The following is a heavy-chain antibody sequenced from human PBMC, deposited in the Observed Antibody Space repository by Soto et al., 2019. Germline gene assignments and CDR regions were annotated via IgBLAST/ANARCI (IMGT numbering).Heavy chain of an antibody. CDR3: ARGGASCYKCFDY. V-gene: IGHV4-31*03. D-gene: IGHD2-2*02. CDR1: GGSISSGGYY. CDR2: IYYSGST. J-gene: IGHJ4*02. Sequence: PSETLSLTCTVSGGSISSGGYYWSWIRQHPGKGLEWIGYIYYSGSTYYNPSLKSRVTISVDTSKNQFSLKLSSVTAADTAVYYCARGGASCYKCFDYWGQGTLVTVSS.